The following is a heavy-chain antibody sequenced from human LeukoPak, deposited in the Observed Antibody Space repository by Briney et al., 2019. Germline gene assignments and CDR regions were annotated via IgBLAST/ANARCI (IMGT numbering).Heavy chain of an antibody. CDR1: GGTFSSYA. Sequence: ASVKVSCKASGGTFSSYAISWVRQAPGQGLEWMGWINTNTENPTYAQGFTGRFVFSLDTSVSTAYLQTTSLQAEDTAVYYCALTQAYCTTTSCYALDYWGQGTLVTVST. J-gene: IGHJ4*02. CDR2: INTNTENP. CDR3: ALTQAYCTTTSCYALDY. V-gene: IGHV7-4-1*02. D-gene: IGHD2-2*01.